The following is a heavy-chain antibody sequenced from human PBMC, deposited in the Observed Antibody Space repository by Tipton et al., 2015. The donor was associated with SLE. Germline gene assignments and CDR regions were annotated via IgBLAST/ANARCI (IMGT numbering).Heavy chain of an antibody. Sequence: TLSLTCTVSGGSISSGGYSWSWIRQPPGKGLEWIGYIYHSGSTYYNPSLKSRVTISVDTSKNQFSLKLSPVTAADTAVYYCARETPVYYYGSGSLHWGQGTLVTVSS. V-gene: IGHV4-30-2*01. J-gene: IGHJ4*02. CDR2: IYHSGST. CDR1: GGSISSGGYS. D-gene: IGHD3-10*01. CDR3: ARETPVYYYGSGSLH.